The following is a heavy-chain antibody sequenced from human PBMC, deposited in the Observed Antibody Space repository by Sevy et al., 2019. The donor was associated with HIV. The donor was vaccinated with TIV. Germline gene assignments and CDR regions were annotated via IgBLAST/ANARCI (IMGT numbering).Heavy chain of an antibody. CDR3: ATTSTPLYYYALDV. CDR2: IYSGEYT. V-gene: IGHV3-53*01. J-gene: IGHJ6*02. Sequence: GGSLRLSCAASGFTVSSNYMSWVRQAPGKGLEWVSVIYSGEYTNYADSVKGRFTISRDISKNTLNLQMNSLRAEDTAIYYCATTSTPLYYYALDVWGQGTTVTVSS. CDR1: GFTVSSNY. D-gene: IGHD1-26*01.